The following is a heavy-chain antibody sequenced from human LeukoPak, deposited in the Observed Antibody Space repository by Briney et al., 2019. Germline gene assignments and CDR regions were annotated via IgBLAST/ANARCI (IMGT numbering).Heavy chain of an antibody. J-gene: IGHJ3*02. CDR3: ARADRQWLPREAFDI. D-gene: IGHD6-19*01. CDR2: INYSGST. CDR1: GGSFSGYY. V-gene: IGHV4-34*01. Sequence: SETLSLTCAVYGGSFSGYYWSWIRQPPGKGLEWIGEINYSGSTNYNPSLKSRVTISVDTSKNQFSLKLSSVTAADTAVYYCARADRQWLPREAFDIWGQGTMVTVSS.